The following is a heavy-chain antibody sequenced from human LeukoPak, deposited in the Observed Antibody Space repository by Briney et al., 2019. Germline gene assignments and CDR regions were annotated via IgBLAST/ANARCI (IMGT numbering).Heavy chain of an antibody. D-gene: IGHD3-22*01. CDR1: GFTFSSYW. V-gene: IGHV3-74*01. CDR3: AIFPYDSSGYSLGY. CDR2: INTDGSST. Sequence: PGASLRLSCAASGFTFSSYWMHWVRQAPGKGLVWVSRINTDGSSTSYADSVKGRFTISGDNAKNTLYLQMNSLRAEDTAVYYCAIFPYDSSGYSLGYWGQGTLVTVSS. J-gene: IGHJ4*02.